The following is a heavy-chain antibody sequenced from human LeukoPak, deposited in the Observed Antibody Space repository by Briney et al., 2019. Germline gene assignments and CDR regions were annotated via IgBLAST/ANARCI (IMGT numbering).Heavy chain of an antibody. CDR2: MNPNSGNT. J-gene: IGHJ6*03. V-gene: IGHV1-8*01. CDR1: GYTFTSYD. Sequence: ASVKVSCKASGYTFTSYDINWVRQATGQGLEWMGWMNPNSGNTGYAQKFQGRVTMTRNTSISTAYMELSSLRSEDTAVYYCARFRRVAVAARDYYYYMDVWGKGTTVTISS. D-gene: IGHD6-19*01. CDR3: ARFRRVAVAARDYYYYMDV.